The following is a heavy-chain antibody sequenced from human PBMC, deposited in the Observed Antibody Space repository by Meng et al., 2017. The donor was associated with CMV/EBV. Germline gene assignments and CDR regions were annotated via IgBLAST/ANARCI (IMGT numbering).Heavy chain of an antibody. CDR1: GFTFSNYW. CDR3: VRDRDYSNYILEY. D-gene: IGHD4-11*01. CDR2: INSDASST. V-gene: IGHV3-74*01. Sequence: GESLKISCAASGFTFSNYWMHWVRQAPGKGLVWVSHINSDASSTDYADSVKGRFTISRDNAKNTLYLQMNSLRAEDTAVYYCVRDRDYSNYILEYWGQGTLVTVSS. J-gene: IGHJ4*02.